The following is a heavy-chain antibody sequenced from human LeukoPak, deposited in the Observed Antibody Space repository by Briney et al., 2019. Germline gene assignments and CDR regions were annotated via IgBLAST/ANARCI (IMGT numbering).Heavy chain of an antibody. CDR2: ISWNSGSI. Sequence: PGGSLRLSCAASGFTFDDYAMHWVRQAPGKGLEWVSGISWNSGSIGYADSVKGRFTISRDNAKNSLYLQMDSLRVEDTAVYYCARQYPFGVVSQPVFDIWGQGTMVTVSS. D-gene: IGHD3-3*01. CDR1: GFTFDDYA. CDR3: ARQYPFGVVSQPVFDI. J-gene: IGHJ3*02. V-gene: IGHV3-9*01.